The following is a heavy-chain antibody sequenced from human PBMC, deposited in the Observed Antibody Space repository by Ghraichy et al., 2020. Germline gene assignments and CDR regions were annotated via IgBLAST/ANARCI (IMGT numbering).Heavy chain of an antibody. CDR1: GYSFTSYW. J-gene: IGHJ6*02. CDR3: ARHCSSTSCYTGYYYGMDV. Sequence: GESLNISCKGSGYSFTSYWIGWVRQMPGKGLEWMGIIYPGDSDTRYSPSFQGQVTISADKSISTAYLQWSSLKASDTAMYYCARHCSSTSCYTGYYYGMDVWGQGTTVTVSS. CDR2: IYPGDSDT. V-gene: IGHV5-51*01. D-gene: IGHD2-2*02.